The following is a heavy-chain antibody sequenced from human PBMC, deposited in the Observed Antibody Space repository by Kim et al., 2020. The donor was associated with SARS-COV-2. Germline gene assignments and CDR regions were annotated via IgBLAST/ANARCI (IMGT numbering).Heavy chain of an antibody. CDR2: IYYSGST. V-gene: IGHV4-31*03. CDR1: GGSISSGGYY. D-gene: IGHD3-3*01. CDR3: ARGEDITIFGVVYNWFDP. J-gene: IGHJ5*02. Sequence: SETLSLTCTVSGGSISSGGYYWSWIRQHPGKGLEWIGYIYYSGSTYYNPSLKSRVTISVDTSKNQFSLKLSSVTAADTAVYYCARGEDITIFGVVYNWFDPWGQGTLVTVSS.